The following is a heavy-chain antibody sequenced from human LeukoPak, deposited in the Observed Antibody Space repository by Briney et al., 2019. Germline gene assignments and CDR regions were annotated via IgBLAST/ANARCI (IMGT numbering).Heavy chain of an antibody. J-gene: IGHJ3*02. V-gene: IGHV3-23*01. D-gene: IGHD3-10*01. CDR3: ARDLGSFYNVKAFDI. CDR2: ISDSGGGT. CDR1: GFSFSNYA. Sequence: GGSLRLSCAASGFSFSNYAMNWVRQAPGKGLEWVSSISDSGGGTYSADSVKGRFTISRDNSKKTSYLQMNSLRAEDTAVYYCARDLGSFYNVKAFDIWGQGTMVTVSS.